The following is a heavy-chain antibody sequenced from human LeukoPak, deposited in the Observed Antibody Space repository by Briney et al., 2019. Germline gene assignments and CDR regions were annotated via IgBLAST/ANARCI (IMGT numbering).Heavy chain of an antibody. J-gene: IGHJ4*02. D-gene: IGHD2-21*02. V-gene: IGHV3-30*18. CDR2: ISYDGSNK. CDR1: GFTFSSYG. Sequence: GGSPRLSCAASGFTFSSYGMHWVRQAPGKGLEWVAVISYDGSNKYYADSVKGRFTISRDNSKNTLYLQMNSLRAEDTAVYYCAKDGGDCPDYWGQGTLVTVSS. CDR3: AKDGGDCPDY.